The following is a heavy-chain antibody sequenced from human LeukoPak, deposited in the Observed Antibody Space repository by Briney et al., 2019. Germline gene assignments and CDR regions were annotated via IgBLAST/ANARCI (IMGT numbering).Heavy chain of an antibody. D-gene: IGHD3-22*01. Sequence: SETLSLTCAVYGGSFSGYYWSWIRQPPGKGLEWIGEINHSGSTNYNPSLKSRVTISVDTSKNQFSLKLSSVTAADTAVYYCARTLKYYYDSSGYRSWFDPWGQGTLVTVSS. CDR2: INHSGST. CDR1: GGSFSGYY. J-gene: IGHJ5*02. V-gene: IGHV4-34*01. CDR3: ARTLKYYYDSSGYRSWFDP.